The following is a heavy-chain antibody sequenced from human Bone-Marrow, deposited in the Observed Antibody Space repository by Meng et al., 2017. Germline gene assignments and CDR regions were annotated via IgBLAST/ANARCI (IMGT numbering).Heavy chain of an antibody. Sequence: SGPTLVKPTQTLTLTCTFSGFSLSTSGVGVGWIRQPPGKALEWLALIYWDDDKRYSPSLKSRLTITKDTSKNQVVLTMTNMDPVDTATYYCAHRPLPIFEVVKGEYNWFDPWGQGTLVTVSS. V-gene: IGHV2-5*02. CDR2: IYWDDDK. J-gene: IGHJ5*02. D-gene: IGHD3-3*02. CDR3: AHRPLPIFEVVKGEYNWFDP. CDR1: GFSLSTSGVG.